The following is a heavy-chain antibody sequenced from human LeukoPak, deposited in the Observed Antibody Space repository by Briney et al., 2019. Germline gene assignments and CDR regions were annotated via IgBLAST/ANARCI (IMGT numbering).Heavy chain of an antibody. V-gene: IGHV4-4*07. CDR3: ARETLVGTTIYFDY. D-gene: IGHD1-26*01. J-gene: IGHJ4*02. Sequence: HSETLSLTCSVSGGSMNTYYWTWFRQPAGKGLEWIGRVYTSGYTKYNPSLQSRVTMSVDTSKKHLSLMLTSLTGAGTAVYYCARETLVGTTIYFDYWGQGTLGTVSS. CDR2: VYTSGYT. CDR1: GGSMNTYY.